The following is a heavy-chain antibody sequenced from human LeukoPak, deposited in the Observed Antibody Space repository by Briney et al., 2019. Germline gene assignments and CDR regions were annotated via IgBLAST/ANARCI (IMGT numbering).Heavy chain of an antibody. CDR2: IYTSGST. V-gene: IGHV4-61*02. D-gene: IGHD6-13*01. CDR1: GGSISSGSYY. CDR3: ARGRSSSSWYGGYYFDY. J-gene: IGHJ4*02. Sequence: SETLSLTCTVSGGSISSGSYYWSWIRQPAGKGLGWIGRIYTSGSTNYNPSLKSRVTISVDTSQNQFSLKLSSVTAADTAVYYCARGRSSSSWYGGYYFDYWGQGTLVTVSS.